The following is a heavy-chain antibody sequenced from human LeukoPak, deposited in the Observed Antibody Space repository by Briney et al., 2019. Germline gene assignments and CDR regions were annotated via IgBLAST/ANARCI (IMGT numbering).Heavy chain of an antibody. CDR2: IYYSGST. Sequence: PSETLSLTCTVSGGSISSYYWGWVRQPPGKGLEWIGSIYYSGSTYYNPSLKSRVTISVDTSKNQFSLKLSSVTAADTAVYYCARVRIAAAGTFDDMHWGQGTLVTVSS. CDR1: GGSISSYY. CDR3: ARVRIAAAGTFDDMH. D-gene: IGHD6-13*01. V-gene: IGHV4-39*07. J-gene: IGHJ4*02.